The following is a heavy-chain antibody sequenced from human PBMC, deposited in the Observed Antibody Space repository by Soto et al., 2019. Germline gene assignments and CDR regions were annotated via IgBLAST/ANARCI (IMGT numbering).Heavy chain of an antibody. CDR3: AQPLGAAVAEHGRFDL. CDR1: GGTFSNYA. CDR2: IIPIFGTA. J-gene: IGHJ2*01. Sequence: QVQLVQSGAEVKKPGSSVKVSCKASGGTFSNYAISWVRQAPGQGPEWMGGIIPIFGTANYAQNFQGRVTNTADECTSTAYMELDNLRSEDTAVYYCAQPLGAAVAEHGRFDLWGRGTLVTVSS. V-gene: IGHV1-69*12. D-gene: IGHD6-19*01.